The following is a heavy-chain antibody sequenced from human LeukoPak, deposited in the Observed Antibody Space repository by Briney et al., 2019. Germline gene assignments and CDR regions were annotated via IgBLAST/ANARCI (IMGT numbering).Heavy chain of an antibody. CDR1: GFTFSSYS. Sequence: PGGSLRLSCAASGFTFSSYSMNWVRQAPGKGLEWVSSISSSSSYIYYADSVKGRFTISRDNAKNLLYLQMNSLRAEDTAVYYCARDPPYYYDSSGYFYFDYWGQGTLVTVSS. V-gene: IGHV3-21*01. J-gene: IGHJ4*02. CDR2: ISSSSSYI. D-gene: IGHD3-22*01. CDR3: ARDPPYYYDSSGYFYFDY.